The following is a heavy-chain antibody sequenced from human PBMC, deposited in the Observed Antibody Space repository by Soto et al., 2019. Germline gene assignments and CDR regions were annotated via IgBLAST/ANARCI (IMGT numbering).Heavy chain of an antibody. CDR2: INHSGST. CDR3: ARGVMITFGGAPHKTNWFDP. D-gene: IGHD3-16*01. Sequence: QVQLQQWGAGLLKPSETLSLTCAVYGGSFSGYYWSWIRQPPGKGLEWIGEINHSGSTNYNPSLKSRVTISVDTSKNQFSLKLGSVTAADTAVYYCARGVMITFGGAPHKTNWFDPWGQGTLVTVSS. V-gene: IGHV4-34*01. CDR1: GGSFSGYY. J-gene: IGHJ5*02.